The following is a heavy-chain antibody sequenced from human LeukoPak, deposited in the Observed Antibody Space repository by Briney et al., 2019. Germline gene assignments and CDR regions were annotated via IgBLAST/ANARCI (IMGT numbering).Heavy chain of an antibody. V-gene: IGHV4-34*01. J-gene: IGHJ3*02. Sequence: SETLSLTCAVYGGSFSGYYWSWIRQPPGKGLEWIGEINHSGSTNYNPSLKSRVTISVDTSKNQFSLKLSSVTAADTAVYYCARVGKRRPPYVGNSRKAFDIWGQGTMVTVSS. CDR1: GGSFSGYY. D-gene: IGHD1-14*01. CDR3: ARVGKRRPPYVGNSRKAFDI. CDR2: INHSGST.